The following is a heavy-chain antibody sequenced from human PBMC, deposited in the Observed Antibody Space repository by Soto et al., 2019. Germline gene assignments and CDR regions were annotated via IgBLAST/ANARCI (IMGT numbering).Heavy chain of an antibody. D-gene: IGHD6-19*01. CDR3: AKDGDSSGRAFDY. CDR1: GFTFSSYG. CDR2: ISYDGSNK. V-gene: IGHV3-30*18. Sequence: QVQLVESGGGVVQPGRSLRLSCAASGFTFSSYGMHWVRQAPGKGLEWVAVISYDGSNKYYADSVKGRFTISRDNSKNKLYLQMNSLRAEDTAVYYCAKDGDSSGRAFDYWGQGTLVTVSS. J-gene: IGHJ4*02.